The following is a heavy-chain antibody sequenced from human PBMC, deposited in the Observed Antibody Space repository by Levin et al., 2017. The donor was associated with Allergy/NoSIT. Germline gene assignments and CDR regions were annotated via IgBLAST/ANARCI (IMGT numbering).Heavy chain of an antibody. D-gene: IGHD6-13*01. J-gene: IGHJ3*02. CDR1: GGTFNTFA. CDR3: ARKYTTSWSDAFDI. Sequence: ASVKVSCKASGGTFNTFAISWVRQAPGQGLEWVGDIIPISGASLYAQKFQGRVTITADESTSTAYMDLSSLRSEDTAVYYCARKYTTSWSDAFDIWGQGTMVTVSS. CDR2: IIPISGAS. V-gene: IGHV1-69*13.